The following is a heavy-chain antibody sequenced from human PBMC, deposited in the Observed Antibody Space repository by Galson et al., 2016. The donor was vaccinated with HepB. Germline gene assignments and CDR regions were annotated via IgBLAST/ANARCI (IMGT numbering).Heavy chain of an antibody. CDR3: ARDRGRTSSPIDS. D-gene: IGHD2-2*01. V-gene: IGHV1-2*04. CDR2: INANSGGT. CDR1: GHTFTGYF. Sequence: SVKVSCKAFGHTFTGYFMHWVRQAPGQGLEWMGWINANSGGTKYAQRFQGWVTMTRDTSISTAYMELSRLRSDDTAVYYCARDRGRTSSPIDSWGQGTLVTVSS. J-gene: IGHJ4*02.